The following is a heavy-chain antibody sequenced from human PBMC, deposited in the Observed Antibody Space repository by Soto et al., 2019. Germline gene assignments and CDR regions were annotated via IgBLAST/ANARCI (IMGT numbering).Heavy chain of an antibody. CDR2: ISYDGSNK. V-gene: IGHV3-30*04. Sequence: QVQLEESGGGVVQPGRSLRLSCAASGFTFSRHTLHWVRQAPGKGLEWVASISYDGSNKYYADSAKGRFTISRDNSKNTLYVQMDSLRAEDTAVYYCARDRLRLGELSLLGYFDYWGQGTLVTVSS. D-gene: IGHD3-16*02. CDR1: GFTFSRHT. J-gene: IGHJ4*02. CDR3: ARDRLRLGELSLLGYFDY.